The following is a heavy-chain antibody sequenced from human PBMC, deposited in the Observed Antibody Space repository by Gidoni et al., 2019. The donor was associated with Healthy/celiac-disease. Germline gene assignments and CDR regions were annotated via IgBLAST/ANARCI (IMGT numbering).Heavy chain of an antibody. V-gene: IGHV5-51*01. CDR1: GYSFTSYW. J-gene: IGHJ4*02. Sequence: EVQLVQSGAEVKKPGESLKISGKGSGYSFTSYWIGWVRQMPGKGLEWMGIIYPGDSDTRYRPSVQGQVTISADKSISTAYLQWSSLKASDTAMYYCARTYCSGGSCSPYFDYWGQGTLVTVSS. CDR2: IYPGDSDT. D-gene: IGHD2-15*01. CDR3: ARTYCSGGSCSPYFDY.